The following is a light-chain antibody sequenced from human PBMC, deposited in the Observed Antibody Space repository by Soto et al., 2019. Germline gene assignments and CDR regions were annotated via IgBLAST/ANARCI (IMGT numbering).Light chain of an antibody. CDR3: CSYAGSITRWV. Sequence: QSALTQPASVSGSPGQSITSSCTGTSSDVGSYNLVSWYQQHPGKAPKLMIYEVSKRPSGVSNHFSGSKSGNTASLTISGLQTEDEADYYCCSYAGSITRWVFGGGTQLTVL. J-gene: IGLJ3*02. CDR1: SSDVGSYNL. CDR2: EVS. V-gene: IGLV2-23*02.